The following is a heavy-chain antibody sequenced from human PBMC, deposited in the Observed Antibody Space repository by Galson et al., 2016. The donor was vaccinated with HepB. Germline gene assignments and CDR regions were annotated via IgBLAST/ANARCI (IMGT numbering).Heavy chain of an antibody. J-gene: IGHJ6*04. V-gene: IGHV3-66*02. Sequence: SLRLSCAVSGFTVSSDYMSWVRQAPGKELEWVSVIYSGGDTYYADSVKGRFTISRDNSKTTLYLQLSSLRTEDTAVYICARDPGLRNGMGGWGKGTTVTVSS. CDR2: IYSGGDT. CDR3: ARDPGLRNGMGG. D-gene: IGHD4-17*01. CDR1: GFTVSSDY.